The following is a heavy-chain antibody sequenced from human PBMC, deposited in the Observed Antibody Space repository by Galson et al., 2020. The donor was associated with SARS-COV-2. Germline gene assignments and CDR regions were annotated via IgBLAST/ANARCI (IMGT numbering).Heavy chain of an antibody. CDR1: GGSISSGGYY. CDR3: ARARYGGNSKPFDY. J-gene: IGHJ4*02. Sequence: ASETLSLTCTVSGGSISSGGYYWSWIRQHPGKGLEWIGYIYYSGSTYYNPSLKSRVTISVDTSKNQFSLKLSSVTAADTAVYYCARARYGGNSKPFDYWGQGTLVTVSS. D-gene: IGHD4-17*01. CDR2: IYYSGST. V-gene: IGHV4-31*03.